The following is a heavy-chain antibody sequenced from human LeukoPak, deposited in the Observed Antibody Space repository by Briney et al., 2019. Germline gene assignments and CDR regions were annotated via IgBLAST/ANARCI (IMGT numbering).Heavy chain of an antibody. CDR1: GFTFSTYW. D-gene: IGHD6-19*01. CDR2: ISSSSSYI. J-gene: IGHJ2*01. V-gene: IGHV3-21*01. Sequence: GGSLRLSCAASGFTFSTYWMSWVRQAPGKGLEWVSSISSSSSYIYYADSVKGRFTISRDNAKNSLYLQMNSLRAEDTAVYYCASWELPWAVAGTARWYFDLWGRGTLVTVSS. CDR3: ASWELPWAVAGTARWYFDL.